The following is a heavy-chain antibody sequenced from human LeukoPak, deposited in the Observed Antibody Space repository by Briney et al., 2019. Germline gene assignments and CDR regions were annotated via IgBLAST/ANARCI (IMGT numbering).Heavy chain of an antibody. V-gene: IGHV3-48*01. CDR3: ARYTGPVDY. CDR1: GFTFSSYS. D-gene: IGHD2-2*02. Sequence: GGSLRLSCAASGFTFSSYSMNWVRQAPGKGLEWLSYISSGSSDIHYADSVKGRFTISRDNAKNSLYLQMNSLRAEDTAVYYCARYTGPVDYWGQGTLVTVSS. J-gene: IGHJ4*02. CDR2: ISSGSSDI.